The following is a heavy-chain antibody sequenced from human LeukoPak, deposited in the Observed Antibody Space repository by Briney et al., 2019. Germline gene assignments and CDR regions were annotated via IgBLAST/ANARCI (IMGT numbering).Heavy chain of an antibody. CDR1: GFAFSSYG. J-gene: IGHJ5*02. CDR2: IRYDGSNK. V-gene: IGHV3-30*02. Sequence: PGGSLRLSCAASGFAFSSYGMHWVRQAPGKGLEWVAFIRYDGSNKYYADSVKGRFTISRDNSKNTLYLQMNSLRPEDTAVYYCAKDLIAFDYSGNSGGSWGQGTLVIVSS. D-gene: IGHD4-23*01. CDR3: AKDLIAFDYSGNSGGS.